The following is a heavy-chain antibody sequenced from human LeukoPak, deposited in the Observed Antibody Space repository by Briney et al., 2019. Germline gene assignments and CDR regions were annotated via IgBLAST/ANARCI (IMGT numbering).Heavy chain of an antibody. CDR1: GFTFSSYG. V-gene: IGHV3-30*03. J-gene: IGHJ3*02. CDR3: RSSGYYYSDAFDI. D-gene: IGHD3-22*01. Sequence: GGSLRLSCAASGFTFSSYGMHWVRQAPGKGLEWVAVISYDGSNKYYADSVKGRFTISRDNAKNSLYLQMNSLRAGDTAVYYCRSSGYYYSDAFDIWGQGTMVTVSS. CDR2: ISYDGSNK.